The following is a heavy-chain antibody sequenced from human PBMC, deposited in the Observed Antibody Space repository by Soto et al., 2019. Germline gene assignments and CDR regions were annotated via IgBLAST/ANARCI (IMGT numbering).Heavy chain of an antibody. CDR2: ISSSSSYT. CDR1: GFTFSDYY. D-gene: IGHD3-10*01. Sequence: QVQLVESGGGLVKPGGSLRLSCAASGFTFSDYYMSWIRQAPGKGLEWVSYISSSSSYTNYADSVKGRFTISRDNAKNXLYLQMNSLRAEDTAVYYCARELLWFGEDYYGMDVWGQGTTVTVSS. J-gene: IGHJ6*02. V-gene: IGHV3-11*05. CDR3: ARELLWFGEDYYGMDV.